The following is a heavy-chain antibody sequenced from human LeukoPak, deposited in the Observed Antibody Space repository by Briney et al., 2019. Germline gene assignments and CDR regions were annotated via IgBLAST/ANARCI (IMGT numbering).Heavy chain of an antibody. Sequence: SETLSLTCAVSGGSISSAGYSWGWIRQPPGKGLEWIGYIFHSGSTYYNPSLKSRVTISPDRSKNQFSLKLSSVTAADTAVYYCARVGLGSGSSTGNYYYMDVWGKGTTVTVSS. J-gene: IGHJ6*03. CDR3: ARVGLGSGSSTGNYYYMDV. D-gene: IGHD3-10*01. V-gene: IGHV4-30-2*01. CDR1: GGSISSAGYS. CDR2: IFHSGST.